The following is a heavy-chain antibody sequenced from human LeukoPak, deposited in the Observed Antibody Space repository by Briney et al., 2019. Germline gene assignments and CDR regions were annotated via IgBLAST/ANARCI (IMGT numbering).Heavy chain of an antibody. CDR1: RYTFTSYD. J-gene: IGHJ4*02. CDR2: MNPNSGNT. CDR3: ARDDVAAAGSVFDY. V-gene: IGHV1-8*01. D-gene: IGHD6-13*01. Sequence: GASVKVSCKASRYTFTSYDIDWVRQATGRGLEWMGWMNPNSGNTGYAQKFQGRVTMTRNTSISTAYMELSSLRSEDTAVYYCARDDVAAAGSVFDYWGQGTLVTVSS.